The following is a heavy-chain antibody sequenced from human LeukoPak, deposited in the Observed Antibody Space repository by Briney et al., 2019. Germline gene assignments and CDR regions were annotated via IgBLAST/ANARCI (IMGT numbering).Heavy chain of an antibody. CDR1: GGSISSSSYY. CDR2: IYYSGST. D-gene: IGHD3-9*01. J-gene: IGHJ4*02. Sequence: SETLSLTCTVSGGSISSSSYYWGWIRQPPGKGLEWIGSIYYSGSTYYNPSLKRRVTISVDTSKNQFSLKLSSVTAADTAVYYCARLDDILTGAFDYRGQGTLVTVSS. CDR3: ARLDDILTGAFDY. V-gene: IGHV4-39*01.